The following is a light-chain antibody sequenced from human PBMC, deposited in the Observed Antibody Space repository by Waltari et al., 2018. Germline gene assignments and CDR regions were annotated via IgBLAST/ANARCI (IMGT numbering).Light chain of an antibody. CDR2: KAS. V-gene: IGKV1-5*03. CDR1: PSISYY. CDR3: QQYSSYST. J-gene: IGKJ2*01. Sequence: DIQMTQSPSTLSASLGDRVTITCRASPSISYYLAWYQHKPGKAPKLLISKASILESGVPSRFSGSGAGTEFTLTISSLQPDDLATYFCQQYSSYSTFGQGT.